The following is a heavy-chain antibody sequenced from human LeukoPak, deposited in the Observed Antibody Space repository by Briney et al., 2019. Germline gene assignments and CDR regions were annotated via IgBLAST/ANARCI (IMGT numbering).Heavy chain of an antibody. CDR3: ATRLHYYDSSSDPFGY. Sequence: SETLSLTCTVSGGSISSYYWSWIRQPAGKGLEWIGEINHSGSTNCNPSLKSRVTISVDTSKNQFSLKLSSVTAADTAVYYCATRLHYYDSSSDPFGYWGQGTLVTVSS. V-gene: IGHV4-34*01. CDR1: GGSISSYY. CDR2: INHSGST. D-gene: IGHD3-22*01. J-gene: IGHJ4*02.